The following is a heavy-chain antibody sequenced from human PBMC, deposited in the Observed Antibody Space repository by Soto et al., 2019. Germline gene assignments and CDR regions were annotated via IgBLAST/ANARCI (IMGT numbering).Heavy chain of an antibody. V-gene: IGHV3-74*01. CDR3: ARGPPNYSSFDS. Sequence: EVQLVESGGGLVQPGESLRLSCAASGFTFSSYWMHWIRQAPGKGLVWVSRVSSDGSSTVYATSVKGRLTISRDNAKNPLYLQMNSLSDEDTAVYYCARGPPNYSSFDSWGQGTLVTVSS. CDR1: GFTFSSYW. D-gene: IGHD4-4*01. CDR2: VSSDGSST. J-gene: IGHJ4*02.